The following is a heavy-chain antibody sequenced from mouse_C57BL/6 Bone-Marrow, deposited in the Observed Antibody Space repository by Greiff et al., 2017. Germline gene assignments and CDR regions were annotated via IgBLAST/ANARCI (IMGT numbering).Heavy chain of an antibody. V-gene: IGHV1-62-2*01. Sequence: QVQLQQSGAELVKPGASVKLSCKASGYTFTEYTIHWVKQRPGQGLEWIGWFYPGSGSTTYNETFKDKATFTAHTSSSTAYMELSRLTAEDSAVYFCARHEILYDYGRGYYFDYWGQGTTLTVSS. CDR1: GYTFTEYT. CDR2: FYPGSGST. J-gene: IGHJ2*01. D-gene: IGHD2-4*01. CDR3: ARHEILYDYGRGYYFDY.